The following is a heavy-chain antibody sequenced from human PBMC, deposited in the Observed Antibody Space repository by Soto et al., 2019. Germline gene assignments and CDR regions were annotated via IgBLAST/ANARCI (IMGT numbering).Heavy chain of an antibody. D-gene: IGHD6-13*01. CDR1: GFTFSDYG. V-gene: IGHV3-30*18. CDR3: AKEMYSNSWAPYYNGFDV. Sequence: RFSCGASGFTFSDYGMYWVRQAPGKGLEWVAVISYGGTREYYADSVKGRFTISRDNSKNMLFLQMDSLRAEDTAVYHCAKEMYSNSWAPYYNGFDVWGHGTKVTV. CDR2: ISYGGTRE. J-gene: IGHJ6*02.